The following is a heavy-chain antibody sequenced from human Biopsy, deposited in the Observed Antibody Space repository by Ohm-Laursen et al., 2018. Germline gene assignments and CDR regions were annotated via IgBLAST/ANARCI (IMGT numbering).Heavy chain of an antibody. D-gene: IGHD4-23*01. V-gene: IGHV4-31*01. Sequence: TLSLTCAVSGGSVSSGGFYWSWIRQHPGKGLERIRYIYYSGTTYYNPSLKSLVTISVDTSKNQFSLKLNSVTAADTAVYYCARRPYGGTRYWYFDLWGRGTLVTVSS. CDR3: ARRPYGGTRYWYFDL. CDR2: IYYSGTT. CDR1: GGSVSSGGFY. J-gene: IGHJ2*01.